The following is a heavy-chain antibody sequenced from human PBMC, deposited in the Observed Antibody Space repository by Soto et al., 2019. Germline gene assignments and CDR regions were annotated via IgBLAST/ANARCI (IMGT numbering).Heavy chain of an antibody. D-gene: IGHD3-3*01. J-gene: IGHJ5*02. Sequence: PGGSLRLSCAASGITLSDSAMTWVRQAPGKGLEWISSLTGDAKTTYYADSVKGRFTVSRDISKNTSYLQMDSLRAEDTAMYFCARITRSWGQGTLVTVSS. CDR1: GITLSDSA. CDR3: ARITRS. V-gene: IGHV3-23*01. CDR2: LTGDAKTT.